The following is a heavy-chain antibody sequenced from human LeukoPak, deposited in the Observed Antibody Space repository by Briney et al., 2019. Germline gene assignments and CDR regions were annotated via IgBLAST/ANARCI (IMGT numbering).Heavy chain of an antibody. V-gene: IGHV3-21*01. CDR2: ISSSSSYI. D-gene: IGHD3-22*01. CDR1: GFTFSSYS. J-gene: IGHJ4*02. Sequence: GGSLRLSCAASGFTFSSYSMNWVRQAPGKGLEWVSSISSSSSYIYYADSAKGRFTISRDNAKNSLYLQMNSLRAEDTAVYYCARSGPPDDYYDSSGYPFLYWGQGTLVTVSS. CDR3: ARSGPPDDYYDSSGYPFLY.